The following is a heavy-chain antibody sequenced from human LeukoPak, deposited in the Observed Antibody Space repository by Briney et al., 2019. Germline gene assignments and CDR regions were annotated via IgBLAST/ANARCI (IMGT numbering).Heavy chain of an antibody. V-gene: IGHV5-51*01. CDR3: ARSYNWNYRRFDP. D-gene: IGHD1-7*01. J-gene: IGHJ5*02. CDR1: GYIFTTYW. Sequence: GESLKISCKGSGYIFTTYWIGWVRQMPGKGLAWMGIIYPGDSDTRYSPSFQGQVTISADKSISTAYLQWSSLKASDTAIYYCARSYNWNYRRFDPWGQGTLVTVSS. CDR2: IYPGDSDT.